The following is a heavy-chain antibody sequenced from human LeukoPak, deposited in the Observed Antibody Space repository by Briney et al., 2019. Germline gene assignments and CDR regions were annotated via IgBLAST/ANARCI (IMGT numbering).Heavy chain of an antibody. D-gene: IGHD4-17*01. J-gene: IGHJ5*02. CDR2: INPNSGGT. CDR1: GYTFTGYY. Sequence: ASVKVSCKASGYTFTGYYIHWVRQAPRQGLEWMGWINPNSGGTNYAQKFQGRVTMTRDTSISTAYMELSRLRSDDTAVYYCARDLSYDYGDYGWFDPWGQGTLVTVSS. V-gene: IGHV1-2*02. CDR3: ARDLSYDYGDYGWFDP.